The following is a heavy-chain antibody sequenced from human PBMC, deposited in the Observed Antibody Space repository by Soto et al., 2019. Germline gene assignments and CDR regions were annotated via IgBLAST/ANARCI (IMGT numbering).Heavy chain of an antibody. CDR2: IWYDGSNK. CDR1: GFTFSSYG. J-gene: IGHJ4*02. D-gene: IGHD5-18*01. Sequence: GGSLRLSCAASGFTFSSYGMHWVRQAPGKGLEWVAVIWYDGSNKYYADSVKGRFTISRDNSKNTLYLQMNSLRAEDTAVYYCARGVSFGVDTAMDYWGQGTLVTVSS. CDR3: ARGVSFGVDTAMDY. V-gene: IGHV3-33*01.